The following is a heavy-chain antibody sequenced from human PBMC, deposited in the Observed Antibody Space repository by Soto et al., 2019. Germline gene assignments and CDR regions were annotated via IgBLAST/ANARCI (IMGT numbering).Heavy chain of an antibody. Sequence: PSETLSLTCTVSGGSISSYYWSWIRQPPGKGLEWIGYIYYSGSTNYNPSLKSRVTISVDTSKNQFSLKLSSVTAADTAVYYCASYCGGDCYENWFDPWGQGTLVTVSS. CDR3: ASYCGGDCYENWFDP. CDR1: GGSISSYY. J-gene: IGHJ5*02. CDR2: IYYSGST. D-gene: IGHD2-21*02. V-gene: IGHV4-59*12.